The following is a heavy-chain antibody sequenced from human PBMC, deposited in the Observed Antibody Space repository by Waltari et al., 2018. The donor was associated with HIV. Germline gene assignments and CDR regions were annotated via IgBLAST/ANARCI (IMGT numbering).Heavy chain of an antibody. CDR2: IYYSGST. Sequence: QLQLQESGPGLVKPSETLSLTCTVSGGSISSSSYYWGWIRQPPGKGLEWIGSIYYSGSTYYNPSLKSRVTISVDTSKNQFSLKLSSVTAADTAVYYCAREGPILVVPAAIRGGWFDPWGQGTLVTVSS. V-gene: IGHV4-39*07. D-gene: IGHD2-2*02. CDR1: GGSISSSSYY. J-gene: IGHJ5*02. CDR3: AREGPILVVPAAIRGGWFDP.